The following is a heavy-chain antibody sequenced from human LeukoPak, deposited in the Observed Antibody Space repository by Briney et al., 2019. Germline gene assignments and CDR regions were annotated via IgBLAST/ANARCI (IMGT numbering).Heavy chain of an antibody. CDR1: GYTLTDYY. CDR2: INPNSGGT. Sequence: ASVKVSCKASGYTLTDYYIHWVRQAPGQGLEWMGWINPNSGGTNYAQKFQGRVTMTRDTSISTAYMELSRLRSDDTAVYYCARDLRSGSYLFDYWGQGTLVTVSS. J-gene: IGHJ4*02. D-gene: IGHD1-26*01. CDR3: ARDLRSGSYLFDY. V-gene: IGHV1-2*02.